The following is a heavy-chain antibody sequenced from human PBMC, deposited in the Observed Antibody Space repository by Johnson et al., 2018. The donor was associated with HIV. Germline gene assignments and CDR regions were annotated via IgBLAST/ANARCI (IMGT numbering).Heavy chain of an antibody. Sequence: VESGGTLVQPGRSLRLSCSTSGFIFDDYAMHSVRQAPGKGLEWVAGITWNSGTIGYADSVTGRRRRLRDNAKTSLYLQMNSLRAEDTAVDYCASPERPTGTQEEAFDIWGQGTMVIVSS. CDR1: GFIFDDYA. J-gene: IGHJ3*02. V-gene: IGHV3-9*01. CDR3: ASPERPTGTQEEAFDI. CDR2: ITWNSGTI. D-gene: IGHD1-1*01.